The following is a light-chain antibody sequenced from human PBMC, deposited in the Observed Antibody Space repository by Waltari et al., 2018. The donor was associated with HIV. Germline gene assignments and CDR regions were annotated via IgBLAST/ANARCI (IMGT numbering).Light chain of an antibody. V-gene: IGKV3-15*01. CDR2: GT. CDR1: QSIYSR. Sequence: EIEMTQSPATLSVSPGERATLSCRASQSIYSRVAWSQLKPGQAPRLLIYGTTRATGVTARFSGSGSGTEFTLTISSLQSEDFAVYFCQQYNDWPAITFGQGTRLEIK. J-gene: IGKJ5*01. CDR3: QQYNDWPAIT.